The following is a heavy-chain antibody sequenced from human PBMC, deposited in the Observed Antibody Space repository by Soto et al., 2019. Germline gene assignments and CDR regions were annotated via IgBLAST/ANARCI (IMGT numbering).Heavy chain of an antibody. CDR3: ASGWMAAFDT. V-gene: IGHV4-59*11. J-gene: IGHJ5*02. Sequence: SETLSLTCNVTGDSIKTHYWSWIRQPPGKGLEWIGYIYYSGSTLYNPSLKMRVTISVDTAKNQFSLRLNSLTAADTAVYYCASGWMAAFDTWGQGTLVTVSS. CDR1: GDSIKTHY. CDR2: IYYSGST. D-gene: IGHD2-2*03.